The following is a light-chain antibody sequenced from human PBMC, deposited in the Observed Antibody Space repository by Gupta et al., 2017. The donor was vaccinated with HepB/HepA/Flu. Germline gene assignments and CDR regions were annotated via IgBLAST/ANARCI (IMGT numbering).Light chain of an antibody. CDR1: QSVSSSY. J-gene: IGKJ1*01. Sequence: IVLTQSPGTLSLSPGERATLSCRASQSVSSSYVAWYQQKPGQAPRLIIYGASSMATGIPDRFSCSGSGTDFTLTIRRLDTEGFAMYYCQPNCRSHSTTFGQGTKVEIK. V-gene: IGKV3-20*01. CDR2: GAS. CDR3: QPNCRSHSTT.